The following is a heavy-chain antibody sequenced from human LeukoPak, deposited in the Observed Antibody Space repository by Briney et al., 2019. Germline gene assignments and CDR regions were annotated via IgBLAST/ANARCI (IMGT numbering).Heavy chain of an antibody. CDR1: GFTFSTYA. D-gene: IGHD3-3*01. V-gene: IGHV3-23*01. CDR2: ISGSGGNT. Sequence: GGSLRLSCAASGFTFSTYAMTWVRQAPGKGLGWVSTISGSGGNTYYADSVKGRCTTSRDNSKNTLYLQMNSLGAEDTAVYYCARSITIFGLVIYYFDFWGQGTLVTVSS. J-gene: IGHJ4*02. CDR3: ARSITIFGLVIYYFDF.